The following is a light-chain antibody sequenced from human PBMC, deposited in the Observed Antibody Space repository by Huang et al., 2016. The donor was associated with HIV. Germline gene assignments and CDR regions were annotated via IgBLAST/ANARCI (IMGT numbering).Light chain of an antibody. Sequence: EIVLTQSPGSLSLSPGATATLPCRASQSVASNQLAWYQQKPGQAPWLLIYGASNRATGIPDRFSGSGSGTDFNFTISRLEPEDFAVYFCQQYDSSPATFGRGTQLEIK. CDR3: QQYDSSPAT. J-gene: IGKJ2*01. CDR1: QSVASNQ. CDR2: GAS. V-gene: IGKV3-20*01.